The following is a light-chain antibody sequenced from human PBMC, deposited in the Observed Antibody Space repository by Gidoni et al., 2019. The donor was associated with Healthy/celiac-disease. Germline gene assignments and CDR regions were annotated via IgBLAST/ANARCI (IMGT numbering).Light chain of an antibody. CDR3: QQSYSTPPES. J-gene: IGKJ2*03. V-gene: IGKV1-39*01. CDR2: AAS. CDR1: QSISSY. Sequence: DIKMTQSPSSLSASVGDRVTITCRASQSISSYLNWYQQKPGKAPKLLIYAASSLQSGVPSRFSGIGSGTDFTLTISSLQPEDFATYYCQQSYSTPPESFGQGTKLEIK.